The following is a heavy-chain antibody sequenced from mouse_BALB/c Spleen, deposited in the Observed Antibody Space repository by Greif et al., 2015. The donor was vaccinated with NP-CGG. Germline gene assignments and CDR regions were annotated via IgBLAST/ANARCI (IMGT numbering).Heavy chain of an antibody. J-gene: IGHJ4*01. D-gene: IGHD2-3*01. CDR1: GYTFTSYW. CDR3: AREAGWLLRGAMDY. CDR2: INPSTGYT. V-gene: IGHV1-7*01. Sequence: QVQLQQSGAELAKPGASVKMSCKASGYTFTSYWMHWVKQRPGQGLEWIGYINPSTGYTEYNQKFKDKATLTADKSSSTAYMQLSSLTSEDSAVYYCAREAGWLLRGAMDYWGQGTSVTVSS.